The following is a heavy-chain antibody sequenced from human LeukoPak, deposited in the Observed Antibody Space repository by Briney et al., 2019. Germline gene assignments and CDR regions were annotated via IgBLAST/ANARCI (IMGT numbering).Heavy chain of an antibody. J-gene: IGHJ4*02. CDR1: GFAFSTYS. V-gene: IGHV3-21*01. Sequence: GGSLRLSCAASGFAFSTYSMNWVRQAPGEGLAWLSSISRSSADIYYADSGKGRVTISRDNAKNSLYLQMNSLRAEDTAVYYCARVLSGCETTRCELDYWGQGTLVTVSS. CDR3: ARVLSGCETTRCELDY. CDR2: ISRSSADI. D-gene: IGHD1-26*01.